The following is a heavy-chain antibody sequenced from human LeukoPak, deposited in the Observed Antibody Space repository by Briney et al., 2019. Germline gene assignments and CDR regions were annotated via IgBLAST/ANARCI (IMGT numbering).Heavy chain of an antibody. CDR3: ARGHDYGDFSDY. D-gene: IGHD4-17*01. V-gene: IGHV4-30-2*01. CDR1: GGSISSGGYC. CDR2: IYHSGST. Sequence: SQTLSLTCAVSGGSISSGGYCWIWNRQPPGKGLEWIGYIYHSGSTYYPPSLKTRVTISVDRYKNQFSLKLSSVTAADTAVYYCARGHDYGDFSDYWGQGTLVTVSS. J-gene: IGHJ4*02.